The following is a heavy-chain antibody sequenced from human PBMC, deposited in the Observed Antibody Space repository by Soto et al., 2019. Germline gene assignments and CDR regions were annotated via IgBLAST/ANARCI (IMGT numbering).Heavy chain of an antibody. V-gene: IGHV1-18*01. J-gene: IGHJ4*02. Sequence: ASVKVSCKASGYTFTSYGFRWVLQAPGEGLEWMGWISAYNDNTNYGQKFQGRVTMTTDTSTSTAYMELRSLRSDDTAVYYCSRDQRYYYDSSGFYRWDHWGQGTLVTVSS. CDR3: SRDQRYYYDSSGFYRWDH. CDR2: ISAYNDNT. D-gene: IGHD3-22*01. CDR1: GYTFTSYG.